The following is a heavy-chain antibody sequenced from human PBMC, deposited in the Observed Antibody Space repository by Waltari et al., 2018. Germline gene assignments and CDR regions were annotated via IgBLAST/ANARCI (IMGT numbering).Heavy chain of an antibody. V-gene: IGHV1-2*06. J-gene: IGHJ4*02. CDR3: ARGGGDYGTFDY. D-gene: IGHD4-17*01. CDR2: MNPNTGGA. Sequence: QVQLVQSGAEVKKPGASVKFSCQASGYTFTDYYMSWVRQAPGQGLEWMGRMNPNTGGASSAQKFQGRVTMTRDTSISTLYMELSSLKSDDTAVYYCARGGGDYGTFDYWGQGTLVTVSS. CDR1: GYTFTDYY.